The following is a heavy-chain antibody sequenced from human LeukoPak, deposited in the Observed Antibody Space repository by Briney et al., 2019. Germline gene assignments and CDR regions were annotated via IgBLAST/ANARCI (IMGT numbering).Heavy chain of an antibody. J-gene: IGHJ4*02. CDR2: VSSDGSNK. CDR3: GRDLRHQLLYCLDY. Sequence: GGSLRLSCAASGFTVSSNFMSWVRQAPGKGLEWVAVVSSDGSNKYYADSVKGRFTISRDNSKNTVYLQMNSLRAEDTAVYYCGRDLRHQLLYCLDYWGQGTLVTVSS. V-gene: IGHV3-30*03. D-gene: IGHD2-2*02. CDR1: GFTVSSNF.